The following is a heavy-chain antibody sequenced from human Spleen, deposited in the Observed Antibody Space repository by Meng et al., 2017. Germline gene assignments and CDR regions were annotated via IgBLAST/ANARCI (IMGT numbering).Heavy chain of an antibody. CDR3: ARKAGNCISTTCYSLDY. Sequence: ASVNVSCKASGYTFTSYAMNWVRQAPGQGLEWMGWINTNTGNPTYAQGFTGRFVFSLDTSVSTAYLQISSLKAEDTAVYYCARKAGNCISTTCYSLDYWGQGTLVTVSS. CDR2: INTNTGNP. V-gene: IGHV7-4-1*02. CDR1: GYTFTSYA. D-gene: IGHD2-2*01. J-gene: IGHJ4*02.